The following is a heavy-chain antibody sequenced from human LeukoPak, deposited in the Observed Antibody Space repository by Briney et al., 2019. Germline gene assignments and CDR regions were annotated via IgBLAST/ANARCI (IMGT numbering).Heavy chain of an antibody. Sequence: GGSLRLSCAASGFTYSSYWMSWVRQAPGKGLEWVANIKEDGSEKYYLHSVKGRFTISRDNAKNALYLQMNSPRAEDTAMYYCARKGYGDYWGQGTLVTVSS. CDR3: ARKGYGDY. J-gene: IGHJ4*02. CDR2: IKEDGSEK. D-gene: IGHD5-12*01. V-gene: IGHV3-7*03. CDR1: GFTYSSYW.